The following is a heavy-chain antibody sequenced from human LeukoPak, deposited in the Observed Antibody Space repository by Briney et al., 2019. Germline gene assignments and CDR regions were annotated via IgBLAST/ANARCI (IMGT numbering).Heavy chain of an antibody. CDR1: GYTFTSYA. CDR2: INAGNGNT. CDR3: ATSIVVVPAAMEGEFDY. Sequence: ASVKASCKASGYTFTSYAMHWVRHAPGQRLEWMGWINAGNGNTKYSQKFQGRVTITRDTSASTAYMELSSLRSEDTAVYYCATSIVVVPAAMEGEFDYWGQGTLVTVSS. D-gene: IGHD2-2*01. J-gene: IGHJ4*02. V-gene: IGHV1-3*01.